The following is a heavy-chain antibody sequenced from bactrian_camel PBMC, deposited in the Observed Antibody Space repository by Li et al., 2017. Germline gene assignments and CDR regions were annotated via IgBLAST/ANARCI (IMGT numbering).Heavy chain of an antibody. CDR2: ISPGGGDT. CDR1: GYTVRVSC. J-gene: IGHJ4*01. V-gene: IGHV3S1*01. CDR3: AQTRGPLLVRWALEEGRYNY. Sequence: HVQLVESGGGSVQAGGSLRLSCAGSGYTVRVSCMGWFRQAPGKEREGVAAISPGGGDTYYSDSVKGRFTVSQDLFRNTVYLQMNSLKFEDTGMYYCAQTRGPLLVRWALEEGRYNYWGQGTQVTVS. D-gene: IGHD5*01.